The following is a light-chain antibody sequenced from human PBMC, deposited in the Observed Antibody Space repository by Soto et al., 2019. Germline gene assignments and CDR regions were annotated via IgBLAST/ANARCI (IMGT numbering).Light chain of an antibody. CDR3: QQYNIWPPIT. CDR2: GAY. CDR1: QSVSSN. V-gene: IGKV3-15*01. Sequence: EIVMTPSPATLSVSPVERATLSCRASQSVSSNVAWYQQKPGQAPRLLIYGAYTRAAGVPARFSGSGSGTEFTLAITSLQSEDIALYYCQQYNIWPPITFGQGTRLEI. J-gene: IGKJ5*01.